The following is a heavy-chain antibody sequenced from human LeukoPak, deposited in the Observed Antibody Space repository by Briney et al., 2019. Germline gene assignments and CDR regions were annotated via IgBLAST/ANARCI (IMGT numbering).Heavy chain of an antibody. Sequence: ASVKVSCKASGYTFTGYYIHWVRQAPGQGLEWMGWINPNSGGTKYEQEFQGRVTMTRDTSITTAYMELTRLTSDDTAVYYCARDGSWGSTSYSDYWGQGTLVTVSS. CDR1: GYTFTGYY. D-gene: IGHD2-2*01. CDR3: ARDGSWGSTSYSDY. V-gene: IGHV1-2*02. J-gene: IGHJ4*02. CDR2: INPNSGGT.